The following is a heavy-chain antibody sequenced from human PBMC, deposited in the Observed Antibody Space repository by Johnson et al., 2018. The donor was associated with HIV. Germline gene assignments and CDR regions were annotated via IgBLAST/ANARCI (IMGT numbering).Heavy chain of an antibody. V-gene: IGHV3-30-3*01. CDR2: VSYDGRNQ. CDR1: GFTFSSYA. D-gene: IGHD3-22*01. J-gene: IGHJ3*02. Sequence: QVQLVESGGGVVQPGRSLRLSCAASGFTFSSYAMHWVRQAPGTGLEWVALVSYDGRNQYHADSVKGRFTISRDNSKNTLYLQMNSLRAEDTAVYYCARWQTMAVDGADGLDIWGRGRVVTVSS. CDR3: ARWQTMAVDGADGLDI.